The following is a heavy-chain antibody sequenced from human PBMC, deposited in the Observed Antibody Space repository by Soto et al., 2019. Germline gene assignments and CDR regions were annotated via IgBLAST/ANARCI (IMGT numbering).Heavy chain of an antibody. J-gene: IGHJ4*02. CDR1: GGSIISTNW. V-gene: IGHV4-4*02. D-gene: IGHD6-13*01. Sequence: QVQLQESSPGLVTPSGTLSLTIAVSGGSIISTNWWTWVRHSPGRGLEWIEEIYHSGTTNYGSSLKSRVNIAVDMSTNHLSLSRICVTAADTAVYYCEFPATADLDYWGKGILVTVSS. CDR2: IYHSGTT. CDR3: EFPATADLDY.